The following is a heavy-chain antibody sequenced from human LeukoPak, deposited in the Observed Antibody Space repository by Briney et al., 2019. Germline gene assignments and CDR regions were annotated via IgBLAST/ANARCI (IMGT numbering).Heavy chain of an antibody. J-gene: IGHJ6*02. Sequence: PSETLSLTCAVYGGSFSGYYWSWIRQPPGKGLEWIGEINHSGSTNYNPSLKSRVTISVDTSKNQFSLKLSSVTAADTAVYYCARGGDSEGYYGMDVWGQGTTVTVSS. CDR3: ARGGDSEGYYGMDV. D-gene: IGHD3-10*01. CDR2: INHSGST. CDR1: GGSFSGYY. V-gene: IGHV4-34*01.